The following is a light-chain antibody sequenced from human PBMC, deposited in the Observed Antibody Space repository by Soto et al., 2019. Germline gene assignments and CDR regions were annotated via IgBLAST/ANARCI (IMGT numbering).Light chain of an antibody. CDR3: QQSFSVPLT. CDR2: GAS. J-gene: IGKJ4*01. V-gene: IGKV1-39*01. Sequence: DIQMTQSPSSLSASVGDRVTITCRASQYITTYLNWYQHKPGTAPKLLIYGASSLQSGVPSRFSGNGSGTDFSLTISSLQPEDFATYYCQQSFSVPLTFGGGTKVEIK. CDR1: QYITTY.